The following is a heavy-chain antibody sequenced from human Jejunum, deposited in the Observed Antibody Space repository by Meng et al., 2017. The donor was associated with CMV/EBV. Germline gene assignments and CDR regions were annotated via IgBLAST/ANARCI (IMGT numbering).Heavy chain of an antibody. CDR2: INWNGGGT. J-gene: IGHJ4*02. CDR1: GFTFDDYG. CDR3: ARVTGVQAIDY. D-gene: IGHD3-9*01. Sequence: LSCAASGFTFDDYGMSWVRQAPGKGLGWVSGINWNGGGTAYADSVKGRFTISRDNAKNSLYLQMNSLRAEDTALYYCARVTGVQAIDYWGQTTLVTVS. V-gene: IGHV3-20*04.